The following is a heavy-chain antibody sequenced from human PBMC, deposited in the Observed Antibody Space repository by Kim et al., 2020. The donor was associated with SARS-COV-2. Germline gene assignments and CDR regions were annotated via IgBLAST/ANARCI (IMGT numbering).Heavy chain of an antibody. CDR1: GFTFSSYD. J-gene: IGHJ6*02. D-gene: IGHD5-12*01. Sequence: LSLTCAASGFTFSSYDMHWVRQATGKGLEWVSAIGTAGDTYYPGSVKGRFTISRENAKNSLYLQMNSLRAGDTAVYYCARRGGGYAGNYYYYYGMDVWGQGTTVTVSS. CDR3: ARRGGGYAGNYYYYYGMDV. CDR2: IGTAGDT. V-gene: IGHV3-13*04.